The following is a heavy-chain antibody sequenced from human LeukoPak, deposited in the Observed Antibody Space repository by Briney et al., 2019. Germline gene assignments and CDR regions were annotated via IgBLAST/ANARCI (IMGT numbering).Heavy chain of an antibody. V-gene: IGHV3-64*01. CDR1: GSTFSSYA. CDR2: ISSNGGST. Sequence: SGGSLRLSCAASGSTFSSYAMHWVRQAPGKGLEYVSAISSNGGSTYYANSVKGRFTISRDNSKNTLYLQMGSLRAEDMAVYYCAREIVVVPAYAFDIWGQGTMVTVSS. J-gene: IGHJ3*02. CDR3: AREIVVVPAYAFDI. D-gene: IGHD2-2*01.